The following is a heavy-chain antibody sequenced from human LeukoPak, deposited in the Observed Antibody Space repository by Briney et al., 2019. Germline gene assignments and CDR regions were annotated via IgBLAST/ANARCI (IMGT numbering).Heavy chain of an antibody. D-gene: IGHD3-16*01. J-gene: IGHJ1*01. Sequence: PGGSLRLSCAASGLSFSTFAMHWVRQAPGKGLEYVAAISSDGGSTYHADSVKGRFTISRDNSKNTLYLQMGSLRTEDMAMYYCARSSDTRFGELVLWGQGTLVTVSS. V-gene: IGHV3-64*02. CDR1: GLSFSTFA. CDR3: ARSSDTRFGELVL. CDR2: ISSDGGST.